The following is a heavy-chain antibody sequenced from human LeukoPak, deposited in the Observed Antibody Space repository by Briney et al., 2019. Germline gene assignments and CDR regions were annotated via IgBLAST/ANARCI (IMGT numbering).Heavy chain of an antibody. J-gene: IGHJ4*02. CDR2: ISGSGGST. V-gene: IGHV3-23*01. CDR3: AKGYCDYVWGSYYFDY. CDR1: GFTFSSYA. Sequence: PGGSLRLSCAASGFTFSSYAMSWVRQAPGKGLEWVSAISGSGGSTYYADSVKGRFTISRDNSKNTLYLQMNSLRAEDTAVYYCAKGYCDYVWGSYYFDYWGQGTLVTVSS. D-gene: IGHD3-16*01.